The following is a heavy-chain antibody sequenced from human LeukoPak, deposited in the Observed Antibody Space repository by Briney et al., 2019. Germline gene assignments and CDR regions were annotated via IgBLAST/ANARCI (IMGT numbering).Heavy chain of an antibody. CDR3: ARAKSSSGWYYFDY. CDR2: ISSSSYI. J-gene: IGHJ4*02. Sequence: GGSLRLSCAASGFTFSSYSMNWVRQAPGKGLEWVSSISSSSYIYYADSVKGRFTISRDNAKNSLYLQMNSLRAEDTAVYYCARAKSSSGWYYFDYWGQGTLVTVSS. V-gene: IGHV3-21*01. CDR1: GFTFSSYS. D-gene: IGHD6-19*01.